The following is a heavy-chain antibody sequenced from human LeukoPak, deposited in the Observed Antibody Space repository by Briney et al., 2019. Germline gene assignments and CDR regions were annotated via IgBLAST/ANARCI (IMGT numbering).Heavy chain of an antibody. D-gene: IGHD6-13*01. V-gene: IGHV4-34*01. CDR3: AMINRYSSSWYSGVKYWFDP. CDR2: INHSGST. J-gene: IGHJ5*02. CDR1: GGSFSGYY. Sequence: PSETLSLTCAVYGGSFSGYYWSWIRQPPGKGLEWIGEINHSGSTNYNPSLKSRVTISVDTSKNQFSLKLSSVTAADTAVYYCAMINRYSSSWYSGVKYWFDPWGQGTLVTVSS.